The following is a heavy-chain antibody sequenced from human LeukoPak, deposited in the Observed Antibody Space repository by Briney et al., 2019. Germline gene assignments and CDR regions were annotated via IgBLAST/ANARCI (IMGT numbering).Heavy chain of an antibody. J-gene: IGHJ6*02. CDR3: ARGPNRWWVVSRNWGMDV. V-gene: IGHV3-43*01. Sequence: GGPLRLSCAASGLSIGDNSMHWVRQARGKGLEWVTHISWDESTTYYSDSVKGRFTVSRDSNKNSLYLHMNSLRTEDTALYYCARGPNRWWVVSRNWGMDVWGQGTTVTVSS. CDR1: GLSIGDNS. CDR2: ISWDESTT. D-gene: IGHD2-15*01.